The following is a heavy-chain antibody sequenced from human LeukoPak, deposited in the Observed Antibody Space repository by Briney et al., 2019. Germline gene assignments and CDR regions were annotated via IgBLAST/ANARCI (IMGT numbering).Heavy chain of an antibody. CDR1: GGSISSYY. D-gene: IGHD5-18*01. CDR3: ARGYSYGQSNAFDI. J-gene: IGHJ3*02. Sequence: SETLSLTCTVSGGSISSYYWSWIRQPAGKGLEWIGRIYTSGSTNYNPSLKSRVTMSVDTSKNQFSLKLSSVTAADTAMYYCARGYSYGQSNAFDIWGQGTMVTVSS. V-gene: IGHV4-4*07. CDR2: IYTSGST.